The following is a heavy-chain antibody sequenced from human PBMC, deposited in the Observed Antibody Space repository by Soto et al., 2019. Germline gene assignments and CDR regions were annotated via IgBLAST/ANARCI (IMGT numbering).Heavy chain of an antibody. CDR3: AKDLTGIGAFEM. CDR2: ISGSGGNT. Sequence: EVQLLESGGGLVQPGGSLRLSCAASGFTFSDYAMSWVRQAPGKGLQWVSAISGSGGNTYYVDYVKCRFTISRDNSKNPRYLQMSSLGAEDTALYYCAKDLTGIGAFEMWGHGTMVTVSS. J-gene: IGHJ3*02. D-gene: IGHD3-10*01. CDR1: GFTFSDYA. V-gene: IGHV3-23*01.